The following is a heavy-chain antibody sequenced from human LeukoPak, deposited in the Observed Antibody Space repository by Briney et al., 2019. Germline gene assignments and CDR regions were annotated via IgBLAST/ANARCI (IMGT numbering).Heavy chain of an antibody. D-gene: IGHD3-22*01. J-gene: IGHJ4*02. CDR3: ARLRAINYDSSDY. V-gene: IGHV4-31*03. CDR1: GGSISSGGYY. Sequence: PSETLSLTCTVSGGSISSGGYYWSWIRQHPGKGLEWIGYIYYSGSTYYNPSLKSRVTISVDTSKNQFSLKLSSVTAADTAVYYCARLRAINYDSSDYWGQGTLVTVSS. CDR2: IYYSGST.